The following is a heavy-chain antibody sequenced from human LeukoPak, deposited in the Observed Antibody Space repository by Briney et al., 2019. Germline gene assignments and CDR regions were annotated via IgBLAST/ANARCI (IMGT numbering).Heavy chain of an antibody. CDR2: ISRSSSAI. D-gene: IGHD6-6*01. CDR1: GFTLSIYE. Sequence: PGGSLRLSCAAPGFTLSIYEMIWVRQAPGKGLEWLSYISRSSSAIYYADSVKGRFTISRDNAKNSLYLQMNSLRAEGTAVYYCARRYSSSRWFDPWGQGTLVTVSS. J-gene: IGHJ5*02. CDR3: ARRYSSSRWFDP. V-gene: IGHV3-48*01.